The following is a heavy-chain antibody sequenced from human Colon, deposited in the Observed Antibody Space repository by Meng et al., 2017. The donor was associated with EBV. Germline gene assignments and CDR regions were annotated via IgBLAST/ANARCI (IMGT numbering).Heavy chain of an antibody. CDR2: VYHDRAT. V-gene: IGHV4-4*01. Sequence: HPDEAPPFRVQPRGPLSPPCAGSGNSGSGSLWWSWVPPPPGKGLVWNGEVYHDRATKYHPSLKSRVTISLDKSKNEVNLHLNSLTAADTAVYFCARSSPIVRGLDYWGQGTLVTVSS. CDR1: GNSGSGSLW. D-gene: IGHD3-10*01. J-gene: IGHJ4*02. CDR3: ARSSPIVRGLDY.